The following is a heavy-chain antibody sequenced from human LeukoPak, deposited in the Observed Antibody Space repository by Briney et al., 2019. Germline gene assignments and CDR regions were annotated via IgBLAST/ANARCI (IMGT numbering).Heavy chain of an antibody. J-gene: IGHJ3*02. D-gene: IGHD3-10*01. CDR1: GFTLSDHF. V-gene: IGHV3-72*01. Sequence: GGSLRLSCATSGFTLSDHFIDWFRQAPGKGLEWVGHSRNKANRYTTEYAASVKGRFTISRDDLKKSVYLQMNSLKTEDTAVYYCARVGPLGSHTFDIWGQGTMVTVPS. CDR2: SRNKANRYTT. CDR3: ARVGPLGSHTFDI.